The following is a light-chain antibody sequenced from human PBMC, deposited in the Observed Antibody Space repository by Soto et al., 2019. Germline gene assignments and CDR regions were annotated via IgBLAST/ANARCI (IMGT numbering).Light chain of an antibody. CDR1: SNDVGAYNY. V-gene: IGLV2-8*01. J-gene: IGLJ1*01. CDR2: EVN. Sequence: QSVLTQPPSASGSPGQSVTLSCTGTSNDVGAYNYVSWYQQHPGKAPKVMIYEVNKRPSGVPDRFSGSKSGNTASLTVSGLQAEDEADYYCSSFAVSNSFVFGTGTKVTVL. CDR3: SSFAVSNSFV.